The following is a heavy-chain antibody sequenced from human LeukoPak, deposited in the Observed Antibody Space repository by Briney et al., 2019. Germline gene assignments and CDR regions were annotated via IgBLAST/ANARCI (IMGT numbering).Heavy chain of an antibody. CDR3: ATSFYDSSGYKSWFDP. Sequence: ASVKVSCKVSGYTLTELSMHWVRQAPGKGLEWMGGFDPEDGETIYAQKFQGRVTMTEDTSTDTAHMELSSLRSEDTAVYYCATSFYDSSGYKSWFDPWGQGTLVTVSS. D-gene: IGHD3-22*01. V-gene: IGHV1-24*01. J-gene: IGHJ5*02. CDR1: GYTLTELS. CDR2: FDPEDGET.